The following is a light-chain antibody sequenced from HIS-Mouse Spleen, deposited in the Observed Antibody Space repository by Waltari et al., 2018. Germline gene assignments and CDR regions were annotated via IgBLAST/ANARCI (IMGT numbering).Light chain of an antibody. CDR1: ALPKKY. V-gene: IGLV3-10*01. J-gene: IGLJ2*01. CDR2: EDS. CDR3: YSTDSSGNHRV. Sequence: SYELTQPPSVSVSPGQTARITCSGDALPKKYAYWYQQKSGKAPVLVIYEDSKRPSGIPVRLSGSSSGTMATLTISGAQVEDEADYYCYSTDSSGNHRVFGGGTKLTFL.